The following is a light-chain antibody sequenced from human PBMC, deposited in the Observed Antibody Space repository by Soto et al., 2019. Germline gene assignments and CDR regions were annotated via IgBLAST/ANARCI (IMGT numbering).Light chain of an antibody. CDR2: EVS. V-gene: IGLV2-14*01. CDR3: SSFTTTATLVV. J-gene: IGLJ3*02. CDR1: SSDVGAYNS. Sequence: QSALTQPASVSGSPGQSITISCTGTSSDVGAYNSVSWYQQHPGKAPKLMIYEVSNRPLGVSNRFSGSKSGNTASLTISGLQVEDEADYFCSSFTTTATLVVFGGRTQLTVL.